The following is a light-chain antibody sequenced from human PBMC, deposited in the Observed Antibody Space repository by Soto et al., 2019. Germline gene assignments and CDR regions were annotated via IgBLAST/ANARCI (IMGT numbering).Light chain of an antibody. V-gene: IGKV3-15*01. CDR3: QQFNSWPRT. CDR2: GAS. Sequence: IVMTQSPATVSASPGESVTLSCRASQSVSGNVAWYHQKPGQPPRLLVYGASTTATDIPARFFGSGSETDFTLTITRLQSEDFGTYYCQQFNSWPRTFGQGTKVEIK. CDR1: QSVSGN. J-gene: IGKJ1*01.